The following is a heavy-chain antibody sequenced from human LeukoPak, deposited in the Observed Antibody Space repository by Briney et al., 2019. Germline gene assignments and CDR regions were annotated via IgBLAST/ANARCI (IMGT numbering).Heavy chain of an antibody. D-gene: IGHD5-18*01. J-gene: IGHJ4*02. CDR3: ARHLATTAMAFDY. CDR1: DDSIRSSAYY. Sequence: PSETLSLTCAVSDDSIRSSAYYWGWIRQPPGKGLEWIGSIYYSGSTYYNPSLKSRVTISIDTSKNQFSLKLSSVTAADTAVYYCARHLATTAMAFDYWGQGTLVTVSS. CDR2: IYYSGST. V-gene: IGHV4-39*01.